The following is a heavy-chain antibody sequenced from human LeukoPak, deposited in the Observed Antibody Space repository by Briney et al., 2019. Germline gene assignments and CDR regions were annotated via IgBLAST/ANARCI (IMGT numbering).Heavy chain of an antibody. CDR1: GFTFSSYA. V-gene: IGHV3-23*01. CDR3: AKAYYYDSSGYHDY. J-gene: IGHJ4*02. CDR2: ISGSGGST. Sequence: GGSLRLSCAASGFTFSSYAMSWVRQAPGKGLEWVSAISGSGGSTYYADSVKGRFTISRDNSKNTLYLQMDSLRAEDTAVYYCAKAYYYDSSGYHDYWGQGTLVTVSS. D-gene: IGHD3-22*01.